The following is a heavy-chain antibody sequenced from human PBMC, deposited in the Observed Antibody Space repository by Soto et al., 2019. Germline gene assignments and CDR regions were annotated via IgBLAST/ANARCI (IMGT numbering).Heavy chain of an antibody. Sequence: GAEVKKPGESLRISCKASGYRFTDYWIGWVRQMPGKGLEWMGIIYPIDSDTRYSPSFRGQVTISADKSINTAYLQWSTLKASDTAMYYCARLLFQSAWQLNGGAFDIWGQGTLVTVSS. J-gene: IGHJ3*02. CDR2: IYPIDSDT. V-gene: IGHV5-51*03. D-gene: IGHD1-1*01. CDR1: GYRFTDYW. CDR3: ARLLFQSAWQLNGGAFDI.